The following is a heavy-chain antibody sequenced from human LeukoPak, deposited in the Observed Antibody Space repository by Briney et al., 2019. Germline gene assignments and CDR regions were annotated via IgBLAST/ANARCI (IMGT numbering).Heavy chain of an antibody. J-gene: IGHJ4*02. CDR1: GGSFSGYY. CDR3: ARGLDRSCREFDY. Sequence: SETLSLTCAVYGGSFSGYYWSWIRQPPGKGVEGIGEINHSGSPNYNPSLKSRVTISVHTSKNQFSLKLSSVTAADTAVYYCARGLDRSCREFDYWGQGTLVTVSS. V-gene: IGHV4-34*01. CDR2: INHSGSP. D-gene: IGHD1-26*01.